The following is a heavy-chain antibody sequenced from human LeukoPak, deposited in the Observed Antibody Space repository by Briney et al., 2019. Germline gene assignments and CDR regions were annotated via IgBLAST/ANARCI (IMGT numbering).Heavy chain of an antibody. CDR2: IIPIFGTA. J-gene: IGHJ4*02. CDR1: GGTFSSYA. V-gene: IGHV1-69*13. D-gene: IGHD4-17*01. Sequence: ASVKVSCKASGGTFSSYAISWVRQAPGQGLEWMGGIIPIFGTANYAQKFQGRVTITADESSSTAYMELSSLRSEDTAVYYCGRESSTSEVYGDLITGDYWGQGTLVTVSS. CDR3: GRESSTSEVYGDLITGDY.